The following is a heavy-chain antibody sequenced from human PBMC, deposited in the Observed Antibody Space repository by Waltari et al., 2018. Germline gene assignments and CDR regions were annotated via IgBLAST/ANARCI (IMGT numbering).Heavy chain of an antibody. Sequence: EVQLLESGGGLVQPGGSLRLSCAASGFTFSSYAMSWVRQAPGKGLEWVSAISGSGGSTYYADSVKGRFTISRDNSKNTLYLQMNSLRAEDTAVYYCAKEGYCSSTSCYEFDYWGQGTLVTVSS. J-gene: IGHJ4*02. CDR2: ISGSGGST. V-gene: IGHV3-23*01. D-gene: IGHD2-2*01. CDR1: GFTFSSYA. CDR3: AKEGYCSSTSCYEFDY.